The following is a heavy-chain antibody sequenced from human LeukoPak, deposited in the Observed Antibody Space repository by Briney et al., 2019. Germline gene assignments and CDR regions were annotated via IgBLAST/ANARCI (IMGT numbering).Heavy chain of an antibody. D-gene: IGHD2-8*01. CDR1: GFTFSSYS. V-gene: IGHV3-21*01. CDR2: ISSINNYI. CDR3: ARAPPYCTNGVCNGDH. J-gene: IGHJ1*01. Sequence: GGSLRLSCAASGFTFSSYSMNWVRQAPGKGLEWVSSISSINNYIYYADSVKGRFTISRDNAKNSLYLQMNSLRAEDTAVYYCARAPPYCTNGVCNGDHWGQGTLVTVSS.